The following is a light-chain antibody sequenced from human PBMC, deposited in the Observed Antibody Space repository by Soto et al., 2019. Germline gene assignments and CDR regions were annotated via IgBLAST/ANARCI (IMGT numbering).Light chain of an antibody. CDR3: QQYGSSPYT. J-gene: IGKJ2*01. V-gene: IGKV3-20*01. CDR1: QSVNNNY. Sequence: EIVLTQSPGTLSLSPGERATVSCRASQSVNNNYLAWYQQKPGQAPRLLTSGASSRATGTPDRFSGSASGTDFTLTINTLEPADFALYFCQQYGSSPYTFGQGTKLEIK. CDR2: GAS.